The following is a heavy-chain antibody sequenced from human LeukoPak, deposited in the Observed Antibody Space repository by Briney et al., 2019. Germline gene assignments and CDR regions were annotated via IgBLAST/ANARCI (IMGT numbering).Heavy chain of an antibody. CDR2: ISGSGGST. J-gene: IGHJ4*02. V-gene: IGHV3-23*01. CDR3: AKAPPEFAAAGGGY. CDR1: GFTFSRYA. Sequence: GGSLRLSCAASGFTFSRYAMNWVRQAPGKGLEWVSAISGSGGSTYYADSVKGRFTISRDNSKNTLYLQMNSLRAEDTAVYYCAKAPPEFAAAGGGYWGQGTLVTVSS. D-gene: IGHD6-13*01.